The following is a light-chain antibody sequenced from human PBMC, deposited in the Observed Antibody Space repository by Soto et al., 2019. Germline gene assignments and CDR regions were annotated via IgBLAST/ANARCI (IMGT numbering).Light chain of an antibody. Sequence: QSVLTQPPSVSAAPGQKVTISCSGSSSDIGRNYVSWYQHLPGTAPKLLIYENNKRPSGIPGRLSGSKSGSSATLGITGLQTGDEADYYCGTWDSSLTTYVFGPGTKVTVL. CDR2: ENN. J-gene: IGLJ1*01. CDR3: GTWDSSLTTYV. V-gene: IGLV1-51*02. CDR1: SSDIGRNY.